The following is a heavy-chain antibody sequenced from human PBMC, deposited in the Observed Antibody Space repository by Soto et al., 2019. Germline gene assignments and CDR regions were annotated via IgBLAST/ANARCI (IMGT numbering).Heavy chain of an antibody. CDR3: AAPPRY. CDR2: IYNSGNT. J-gene: IGHJ4*02. V-gene: IGHV4-59*01. CDR1: GGSISSYY. D-gene: IGHD6-6*01. Sequence: QVQVQESGPGLVKPSEPLSLTCTVSGGSISSYYGNWIRQPPGKGLEWIGYIYNSGNTNYNPSLRSRVTISVDTSKNQFSLKLTSVTAADTAVYYCAAPPRYWGQGTLVTVSS.